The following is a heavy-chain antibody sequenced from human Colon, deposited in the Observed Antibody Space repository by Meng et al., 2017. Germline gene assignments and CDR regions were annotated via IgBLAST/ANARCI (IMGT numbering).Heavy chain of an antibody. Sequence: QVHLQQSGPGLVKPSGTLYLTCAVSGASISRATFWTGVRPTPGNGLEWIGESYYGGSTSYNPSLSSRATISLDKSKNQFSLQLDSVTAADTATYYCASSSGWWRLDSWGQGTLVTVSS. D-gene: IGHD6-19*01. V-gene: IGHV4-4*02. CDR3: ASSSGWWRLDS. CDR2: SYYGGST. CDR1: GASISRATF. J-gene: IGHJ4*02.